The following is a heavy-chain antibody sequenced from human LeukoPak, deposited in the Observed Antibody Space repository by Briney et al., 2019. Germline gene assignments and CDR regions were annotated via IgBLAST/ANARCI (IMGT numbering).Heavy chain of an antibody. CDR2: ISYDGTSE. Sequence: GRSLRLSRAASGFTFSSYAIHWVRQAPGKGLEWVADISYDGTSEYYADSVKGRFTTSRDNSKNTLYLQMNSLRAEDTAVYYCARARQNPSGYHPSYLDYWGQGTLVTVSS. D-gene: IGHD3-22*01. J-gene: IGHJ4*02. V-gene: IGHV3-30*04. CDR1: GFTFSSYA. CDR3: ARARQNPSGYHPSYLDY.